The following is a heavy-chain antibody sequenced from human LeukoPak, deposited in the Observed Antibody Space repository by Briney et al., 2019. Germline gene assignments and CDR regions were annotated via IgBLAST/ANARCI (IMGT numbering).Heavy chain of an antibody. CDR2: ISGSGGST. J-gene: IGHJ6*02. V-gene: IGHV3-23*01. D-gene: IGHD6-19*01. CDR3: AKGLLGSGWEDYYYGMDV. Sequence: SGGSLRLSCAASGFTFSTYAVSWVRQAPGKGLEWVSAISGSGGSTYYADSVKGRYTISRDNSKNTLYLQMNSLRAEDTAVYYCAKGLLGSGWEDYYYGMDVWGQGTTVTVSS. CDR1: GFTFSTYA.